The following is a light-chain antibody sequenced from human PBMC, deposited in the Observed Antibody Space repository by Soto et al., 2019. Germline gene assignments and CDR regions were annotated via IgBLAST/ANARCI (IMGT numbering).Light chain of an antibody. J-gene: IGKJ4*01. CDR1: QSVSNN. CDR3: QQYHNWPPGLT. CDR2: GAS. Sequence: EIPMTQSPATLSLSPGERATLSCRASQSVSNNYLAWYQQKPGQAPRLLIHGASTRATDIPARFSGSGSGTEFTLTITSLQSEDFAVYYCQQYHNWPPGLTFGGGTKVDIK. V-gene: IGKV3-15*01.